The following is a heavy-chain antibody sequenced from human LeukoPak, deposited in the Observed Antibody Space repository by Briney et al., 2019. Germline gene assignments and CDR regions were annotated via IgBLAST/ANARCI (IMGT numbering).Heavy chain of an antibody. CDR1: GYTFTSYG. D-gene: IGHD6-13*01. V-gene: IGHV1-18*01. Sequence: ASVTVSCMASGYTFTSYGITWVRQAPGQGLEWMGWISGYTGNTNYAQKLQGRVTMTPDTSTSTAYMELKSLRSDDTAVYYCARGYSSTWLDYWGQGTLVTVSS. CDR3: ARGYSSTWLDY. J-gene: IGHJ4*02. CDR2: ISGYTGNT.